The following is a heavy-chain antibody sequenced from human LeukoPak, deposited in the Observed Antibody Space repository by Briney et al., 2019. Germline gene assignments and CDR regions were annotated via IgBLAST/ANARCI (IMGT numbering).Heavy chain of an antibody. Sequence: PGASVKVSCKASGYTFTSYAMHWVRQAPGQRLEWMGWINAGNGNTKYSQKFQGRVTITRDTSASTAYMELSSLRSEDTAVYYCARVHSMVRGVTYYFDYWGQGTLVTVSS. V-gene: IGHV1-3*01. D-gene: IGHD3-10*01. CDR1: GYTFTSYA. CDR2: INAGNGNT. J-gene: IGHJ4*02. CDR3: ARVHSMVRGVTYYFDY.